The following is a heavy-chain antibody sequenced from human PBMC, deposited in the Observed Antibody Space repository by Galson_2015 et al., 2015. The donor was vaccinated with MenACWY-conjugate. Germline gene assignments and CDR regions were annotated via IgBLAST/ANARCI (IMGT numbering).Heavy chain of an antibody. Sequence: SLRLSCAASGFTFSSYAMSWVRQAPGKGLEWVSAFSGSGGSTYYADSVKGRFTISRDNSKNTLYLQMNSLRAEDTAVYYCAKTPQGYNYFDYWGQGTLVTVSS. CDR2: FSGSGGST. CDR3: AKTPQGYNYFDY. J-gene: IGHJ4*02. V-gene: IGHV3-23*01. CDR1: GFTFSSYA. D-gene: IGHD5-24*01.